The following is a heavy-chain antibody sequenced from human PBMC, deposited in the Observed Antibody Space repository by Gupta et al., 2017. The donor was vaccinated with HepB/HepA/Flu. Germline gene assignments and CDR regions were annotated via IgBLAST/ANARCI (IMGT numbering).Heavy chain of an antibody. J-gene: IGHJ4*02. CDR1: GGTFSSYA. CDR3: ARVVYTGTMTSDG. V-gene: IGHV1-69*04. Sequence: QVQLVQSGAEVKKPGSSVKVSCKASGGTFSSYALSWVRQAPGQGLEWMGRIILVLGAANYAQKFQGRLTITADKSTNTFYMELRSLTYEDTAVYYCARVVYTGTMTSDGGGQGTLVTVSS. D-gene: IGHD2-2*02. CDR2: IILVLGAA.